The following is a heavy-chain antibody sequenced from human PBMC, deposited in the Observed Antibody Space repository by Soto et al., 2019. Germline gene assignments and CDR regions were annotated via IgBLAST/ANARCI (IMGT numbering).Heavy chain of an antibody. V-gene: IGHV3-48*01. CDR3: ARVGGSSSINWFDP. Sequence: GGSLRLSCAASGFTFSSYSMNWVRQAPGKGLEWVSYISSSSSTIYYADSVKGRFTISRDNAKNSLYLQMNSLRAEDTAVYYCARVGGSSSINWFDPWGQGTLVTVSS. CDR1: GFTFSSYS. J-gene: IGHJ5*02. D-gene: IGHD6-6*01. CDR2: ISSSSSTI.